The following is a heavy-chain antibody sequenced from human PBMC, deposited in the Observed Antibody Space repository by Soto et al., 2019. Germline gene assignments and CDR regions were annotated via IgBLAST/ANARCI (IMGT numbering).Heavy chain of an antibody. CDR1: GYTLTELS. D-gene: IGHD6-13*01. Sequence: GASVKVSCKVSGYTLTELSMHWVRQAPGKGLEWMGGFDPEDGETIYAQKFQGRVTMTEDTSTDTAYMELSSLRSEDTAVYYCATLELAAAGYYFDYWGQGALVTVSS. V-gene: IGHV1-24*01. CDR3: ATLELAAAGYYFDY. J-gene: IGHJ4*02. CDR2: FDPEDGET.